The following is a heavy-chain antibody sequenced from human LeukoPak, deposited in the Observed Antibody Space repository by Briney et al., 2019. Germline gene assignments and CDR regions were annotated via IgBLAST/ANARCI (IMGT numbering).Heavy chain of an antibody. Sequence: SQTLSLTCTVSGDSISSSSYYWGWIRQPPGKGLEWIGSIYYSGSTYYNPSLKSRVTISVDTSKNQFSLKLSSVTAADTAVYYCATVSHRVRDFDYWGQGTLVTVSS. CDR1: GDSISSSSYY. J-gene: IGHJ4*02. V-gene: IGHV4-39*01. CDR3: ATVSHRVRDFDY. D-gene: IGHD3-10*01. CDR2: IYYSGST.